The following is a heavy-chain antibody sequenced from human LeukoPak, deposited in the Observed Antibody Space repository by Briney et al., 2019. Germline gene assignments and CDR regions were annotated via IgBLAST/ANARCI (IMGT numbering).Heavy chain of an antibody. Sequence: PGGSLRLSCAASGFTFSTYEMNWVRQAPGKGLEWVSSISSSSSYIYYADSVKGRFTISRDNAKNSLYLQMNSLRAEDTAVYYCARDAAPMVWSGAFDIWGQGTMVTVSS. CDR1: GFTFSTYE. D-gene: IGHD2-8*01. V-gene: IGHV3-21*01. CDR2: ISSSSSYI. CDR3: ARDAAPMVWSGAFDI. J-gene: IGHJ3*02.